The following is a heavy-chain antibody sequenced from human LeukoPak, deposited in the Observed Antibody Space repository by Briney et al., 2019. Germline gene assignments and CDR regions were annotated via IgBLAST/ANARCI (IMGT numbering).Heavy chain of an antibody. V-gene: IGHV3-53*01. J-gene: IGHJ4*02. CDR2: IYSGGNT. CDR3: TRLLYYYDSDIYHRYFDY. CDR1: GLTVSSNY. D-gene: IGHD3-22*01. Sequence: PGGSLRLSCAASGLTVSSNYMNWVRQAPGKGLEWVSIIYSGGNTHYADSVTGRFTISRDNSQNTLYLQMNSLRPEDTAVYYCTRLLYYYDSDIYHRYFDYWGEGTLVTVSS.